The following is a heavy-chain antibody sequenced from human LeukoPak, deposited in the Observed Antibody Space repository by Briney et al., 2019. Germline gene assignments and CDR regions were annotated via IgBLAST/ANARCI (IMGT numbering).Heavy chain of an antibody. CDR2: IYENGGTT. V-gene: IGHV3-23*01. J-gene: IGHJ4*02. Sequence: GGSLRLSCVGSGFTFRSHAMSWVRQAPEKGLEFVSGIYENGGTTYYADSVKGRFSISRDNTKNTLYLQMDSLRGEDTAVYYCAKDFRIGYSAHFDYWGQGALVTVSS. CDR3: AKDFRIGYSAHFDY. CDR1: GFTFRSHA. D-gene: IGHD2-21*01.